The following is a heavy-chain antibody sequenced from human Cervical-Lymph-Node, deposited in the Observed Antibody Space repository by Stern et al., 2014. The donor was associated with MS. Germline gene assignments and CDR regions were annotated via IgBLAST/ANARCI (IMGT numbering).Heavy chain of an antibody. V-gene: IGHV3-72*01. J-gene: IGHJ3*02. CDR1: GFTFSDYY. D-gene: IGHD1-26*01. CDR3: ARGGSYYAFDI. Sequence: EVQLVGSGGGLVQPGGSLRLSCAASGFTFSDYYMDWVRQAPGKGLEWVGRIRIKANSYTTKYAASVKGRFTISRDDSKNSLYLQMNSLKTEDTAVYYCARGGSYYAFDIWGQGTMVTVSS. CDR2: IRIKANSYTT.